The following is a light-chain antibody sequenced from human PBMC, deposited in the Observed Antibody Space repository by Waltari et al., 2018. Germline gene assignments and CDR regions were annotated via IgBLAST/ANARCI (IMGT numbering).Light chain of an antibody. V-gene: IGLV1-47*01. CDR2: RDN. Sequence: QSVLTQPPSASGTPGQRVTISCSGSSSNIGRNYVYWYQQIPGTAPKLLIYRDNQRPSGVPDRVSGSKSGTSAALAISVLRSEDEADYHCASWDDSLSGLWVFGGGTKLTVL. CDR1: SSNIGRNY. CDR3: ASWDDSLSGLWV. J-gene: IGLJ3*02.